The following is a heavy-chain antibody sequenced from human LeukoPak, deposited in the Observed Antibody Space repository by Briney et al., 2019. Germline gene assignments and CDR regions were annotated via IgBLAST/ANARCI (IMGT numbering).Heavy chain of an antibody. Sequence: GGSLRLSCAASGFTFSSYAMHWVRQAPGKGLEWVAVISYDGSNKYYADSVKGRFTISRDNSKNTLYLQMNSLRAEGTAVYYCARDGVVTMVRGALYYYYYMDVWGKGTTVTVSS. CDR1: GFTFSSYA. CDR3: ARDGVVTMVRGALYYYYYMDV. CDR2: ISYDGSNK. J-gene: IGHJ6*03. V-gene: IGHV3-30*01. D-gene: IGHD3-10*01.